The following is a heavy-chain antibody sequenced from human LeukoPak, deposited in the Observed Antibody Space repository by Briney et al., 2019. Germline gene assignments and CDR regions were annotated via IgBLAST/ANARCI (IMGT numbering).Heavy chain of an antibody. CDR3: AREGYSSGWYGPSGY. J-gene: IGHJ4*02. V-gene: IGHV4-61*02. D-gene: IGHD6-19*01. CDR2: IYTSGST. Sequence: SETLSLTCTVSGGSISSGSYYLSWIRQPAGKGLEWIGRIYTSGSTNYNPSLKSRVTISVDTSKNQFSLKLSSVTAADTAVYYCAREGYSSGWYGPSGYWGQGTLVTVSS. CDR1: GGSISSGSYY.